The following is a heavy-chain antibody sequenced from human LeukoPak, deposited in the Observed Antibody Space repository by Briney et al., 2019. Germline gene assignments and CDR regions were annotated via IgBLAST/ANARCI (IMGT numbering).Heavy chain of an antibody. D-gene: IGHD1-1*01. CDR2: ISYDGSNK. Sequence: GGSLRLSCAASGFTFSSYGMHWVRQAPGKGLEWVAVISYDGSNKYYADSVKGRFTISRDNSKNTLYLQMNSLRAEDTAAYYCAKEGRGGNYYYYGMDVWGQGTTVTVSS. J-gene: IGHJ6*02. CDR1: GFTFSSYG. CDR3: AKEGRGGNYYYYGMDV. V-gene: IGHV3-30*18.